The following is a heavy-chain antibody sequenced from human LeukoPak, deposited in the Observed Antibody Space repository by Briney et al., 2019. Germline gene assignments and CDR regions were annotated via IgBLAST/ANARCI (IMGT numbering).Heavy chain of an antibody. J-gene: IGHJ6*02. Sequence: GGSLRLSCAASGFTFSDYYMTWIRQAPEKGLEWISHITIGVGATYYADSVKGRFTTSRDNAKKSLYLQMNSLRVEDTAIYYCARGHYEMDVWGQGTTVTVSS. CDR2: ITIGVGAT. CDR1: GFTFSDYY. V-gene: IGHV3-11*01. CDR3: ARGHYEMDV.